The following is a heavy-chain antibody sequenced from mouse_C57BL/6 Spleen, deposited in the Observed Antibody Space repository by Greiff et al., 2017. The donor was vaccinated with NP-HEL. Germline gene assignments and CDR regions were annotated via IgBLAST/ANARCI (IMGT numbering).Heavy chain of an antibody. V-gene: IGHV1-22*01. CDR1: GYTFTDYN. D-gene: IGHD2-1*01. CDR3: ARGGNYGGYFDV. Sequence: EVQLQQSGPELVKPGASVKMSCKASGYTFTDYNMHWVKQSHGKSLEWIGYINPNNGGTSYNQKFKGKATLTVNKSSSTAYMELRSLTSEDSAVYYCARGGNYGGYFDVWGTGTTVTVSS. J-gene: IGHJ1*03. CDR2: INPNNGGT.